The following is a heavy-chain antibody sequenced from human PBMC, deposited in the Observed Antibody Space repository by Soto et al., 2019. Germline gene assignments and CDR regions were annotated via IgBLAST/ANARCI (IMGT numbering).Heavy chain of an antibody. CDR3: ARVDSSGGGMDV. D-gene: IGHD6-19*01. Sequence: PGGSLRLSCAASGFTVSSNYMSWVRQAPGKGLELVSVIYCGGSSYYADSVKGLFTISSYNSKNTLYFQMNSLRVEDTAVYYCARVDSSGGGMDVWGQGTTVTVSS. V-gene: IGHV3-53*04. J-gene: IGHJ6*02. CDR1: GFTVSSNY. CDR2: IYCGGSS.